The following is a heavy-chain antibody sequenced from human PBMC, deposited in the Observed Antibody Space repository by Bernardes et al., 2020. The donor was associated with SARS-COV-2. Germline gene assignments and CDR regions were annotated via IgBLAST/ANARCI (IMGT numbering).Heavy chain of an antibody. Sequence: ASVKVSCKASGYTFTNYYMHWVRRAPGQGLEWMGIINPGGGGTTYAQKFQGRVTMTRDTSTSTVYMELSSLRSEDTAMYYCTRTATVAGSFDHWGQGTPVTLSS. CDR2: INPGGGGT. D-gene: IGHD6-19*01. J-gene: IGHJ4*02. CDR3: TRTATVAGSFDH. CDR1: GYTFTNYY. V-gene: IGHV1-46*01.